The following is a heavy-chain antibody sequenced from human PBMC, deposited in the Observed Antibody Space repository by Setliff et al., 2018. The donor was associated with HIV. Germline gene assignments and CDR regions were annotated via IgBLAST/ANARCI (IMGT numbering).Heavy chain of an antibody. V-gene: IGHV5-51*01. Sequence: KVSCKGSGYSFTSYWIGWVRQMPGKGLEWMGIIYPGDSDTRYGPSFEGQVTISADWSITTAFLQWNSLKASDTAMYYCARRPVSDTFDVWGQGTMVTVSS. J-gene: IGHJ3*01. CDR1: GYSFTSYW. CDR2: IYPGDSDT. CDR3: ARRPVSDTFDV.